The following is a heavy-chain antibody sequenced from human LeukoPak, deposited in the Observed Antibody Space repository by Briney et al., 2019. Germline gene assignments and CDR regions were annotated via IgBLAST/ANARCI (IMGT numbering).Heavy chain of an antibody. CDR3: ATQRSSIVGATGLAGAGLDY. Sequence: GASVKVSCKASGYTFTDYYMHWVRQAPGQGLEWMGWINPNSGGTNYAQKFQGRVTMTRDTSISTAYMELSRLRSDDTAVYYRATQRSSIVGATGLAGAGLDYWGQGTLVTVSS. V-gene: IGHV1-2*02. CDR1: GYTFTDYY. J-gene: IGHJ4*02. D-gene: IGHD1-26*01. CDR2: INPNSGGT.